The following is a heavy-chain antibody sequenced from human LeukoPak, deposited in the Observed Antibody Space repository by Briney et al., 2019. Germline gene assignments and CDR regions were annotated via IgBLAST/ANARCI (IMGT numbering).Heavy chain of an antibody. CDR2: INHSGST. V-gene: IGHV4-34*01. D-gene: IGHD6-19*01. J-gene: IGHJ4*02. CDR3: ARGPLAVAGTTPLDY. CDR1: GGSISGYY. Sequence: SETLSLTCAVYGGSISGYYWSWIRQPPGKGLEWIGEINHSGSTNYNPSLKSRVTISVDTSKNQFSLKLSSVTAADTAVYYCARGPLAVAGTTPLDYWGQGTLVTVSS.